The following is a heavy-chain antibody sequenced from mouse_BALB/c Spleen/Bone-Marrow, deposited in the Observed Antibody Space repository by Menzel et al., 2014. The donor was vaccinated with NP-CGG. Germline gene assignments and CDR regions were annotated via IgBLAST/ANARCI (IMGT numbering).Heavy chain of an antibody. CDR3: AICYGYDEFAY. J-gene: IGHJ3*01. V-gene: IGHV1S56*01. Sequence: QVQLQQPGPELVKPGASVKMPCKASGYTFTSYYIHWVKQRPGQGLEWIGWIYPGDGSTKYNEEFKGKTTLTADKSSSTAYMLLSSLTSEDSAIYFCAICYGYDEFAYWGQGTLVTVSA. D-gene: IGHD2-2*01. CDR2: IYPGDGST. CDR1: GYTFTSYY.